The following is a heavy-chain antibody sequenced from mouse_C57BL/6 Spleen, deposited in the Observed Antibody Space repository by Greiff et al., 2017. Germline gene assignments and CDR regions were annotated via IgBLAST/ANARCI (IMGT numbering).Heavy chain of an antibody. CDR1: GFTFSSYA. CDR2: ISSGGDYI. V-gene: IGHV5-9-1*02. CDR3: TRDRKGDGYYDFDY. J-gene: IGHJ2*01. Sequence: EVKLVESGEGLVKPGGSLKLSCAASGFTFSSYAMSWVRQTPEKRLEWVAYISSGGDYIYYADTVKGRFTISRDNARNTLYLQMSSLKSEDTAMYYCTRDRKGDGYYDFDYWGQGTTLTVSS. D-gene: IGHD2-3*01.